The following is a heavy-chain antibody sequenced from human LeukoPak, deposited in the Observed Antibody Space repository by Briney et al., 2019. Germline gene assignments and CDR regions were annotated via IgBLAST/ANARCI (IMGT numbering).Heavy chain of an antibody. CDR2: INPNSGGT. V-gene: IGHV1-2*02. CDR3: ARIGYNHYFDY. Sequence: GASVKVSCKASGYTFTDYYLHWVRQAPGQGLEWMVWINPNSGGTNYAQTFQGRVTMTRDTSITTAYLELSRLRSDDTAVYYCARIGYNHYFDYWGQGTLVTVSS. D-gene: IGHD5-24*01. CDR1: GYTFTDYY. J-gene: IGHJ4*02.